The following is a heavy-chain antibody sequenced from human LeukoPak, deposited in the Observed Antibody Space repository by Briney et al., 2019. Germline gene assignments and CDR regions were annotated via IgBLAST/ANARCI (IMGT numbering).Heavy chain of an antibody. V-gene: IGHV1-46*01. Sequence: ASVKVSCKASGYTFTSYYMHWVRQAPGQGLEWMGIINPSGGSTSYAQKFQGRVTMTRDTSTSTVYMELSSLRSEDTAVYYCARDYYYDSSGSSPSYFDYWGQGTLVTVSS. CDR2: INPSGGST. D-gene: IGHD3-22*01. CDR3: ARDYYYDSSGSSPSYFDY. CDR1: GYTFTSYY. J-gene: IGHJ4*02.